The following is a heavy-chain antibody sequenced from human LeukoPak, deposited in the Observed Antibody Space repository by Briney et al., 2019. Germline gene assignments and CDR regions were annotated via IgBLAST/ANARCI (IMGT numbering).Heavy chain of an antibody. Sequence: GGSLRLSCAASGFTFSTYAMSWVRQAPGKGLEWVSAISVSAGSTYYADSVKGRFTISRDNSKNTLYLQMNSLRAEDTAVYYCARDPYYYASDCWGQGTLVTVSS. V-gene: IGHV3-23*01. CDR2: ISVSAGST. CDR3: ARDPYYYASDC. CDR1: GFTFSTYA. D-gene: IGHD3-10*01. J-gene: IGHJ4*02.